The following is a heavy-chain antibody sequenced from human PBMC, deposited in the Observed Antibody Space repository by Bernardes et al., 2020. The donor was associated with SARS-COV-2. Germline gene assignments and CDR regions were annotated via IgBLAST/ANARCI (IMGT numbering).Heavy chain of an antibody. CDR1: GFTFTSYG. V-gene: IGHV3-30*03. CDR3: ARSGGLGTYEFWSGQSPNFDY. Sequence: GGSLRLSCAASGFTFTSYGIHWVRQAPGKGLEWVAFISYDGSNKYYADSVKGRFTISRDNSKKTLYLQMNSLRTEDTAVYYCARSGGLGTYEFWSGQSPNFDYWGQGTLVTVSS. CDR2: ISYDGSNK. J-gene: IGHJ4*02. D-gene: IGHD3-3*01.